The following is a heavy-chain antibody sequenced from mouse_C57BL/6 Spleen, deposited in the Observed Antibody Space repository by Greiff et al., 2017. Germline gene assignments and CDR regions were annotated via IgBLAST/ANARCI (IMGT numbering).Heavy chain of an antibody. CDR3: ARQGAYGNYGGVWYFDV. CDR1: GYTFTSYW. J-gene: IGHJ1*03. Sequence: QVQLQQPGAELVRPGTSVKLSCKASGYTFTSYWMHWVKQRPGQGLEWIGVIDPSDSYTNYNQKFKGQDTLTVDTSSRAAYMQLSGLTSEDPAVYYCARQGAYGNYGGVWYFDVWGTGTTVTVAS. V-gene: IGHV1-59*01. D-gene: IGHD2-1*01. CDR2: IDPSDSYT.